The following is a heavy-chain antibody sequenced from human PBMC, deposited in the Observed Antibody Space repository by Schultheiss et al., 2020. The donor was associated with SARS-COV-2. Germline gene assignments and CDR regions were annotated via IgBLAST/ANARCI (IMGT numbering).Heavy chain of an antibody. CDR3: ARDSLHYFGEFSVPGWLDP. Sequence: ASVKVSCKASGFTFSTYTITWVRQAPGQGLEWMGWISAYNGNTKFAQNLQDRITLTTDTSTNTAYMELRSLRSDDTAVYYCARDSLHYFGEFSVPGWLDPWGQGTLVTVSS. V-gene: IGHV1-18*01. J-gene: IGHJ5*02. CDR2: ISAYNGNT. D-gene: IGHD3-10*01. CDR1: GFTFSTYT.